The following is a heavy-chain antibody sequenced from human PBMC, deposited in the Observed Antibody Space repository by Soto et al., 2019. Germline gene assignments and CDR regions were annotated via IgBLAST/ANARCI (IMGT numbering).Heavy chain of an antibody. J-gene: IGHJ5*02. CDR1: GGSISSYY. V-gene: IGHV4-59*08. Sequence: QVQLQESGPGLVKPSETLSLTCTVSGGSISSYYWSWIRQPPGKGLEWIGYIYYSGSTNYNPSLKSRLTISVHTSKNQFSLKLSSVTAADTAVYYCARQPQTPNGSGSYCGPWGQGTLVTVSS. CDR2: IYYSGST. D-gene: IGHD3-10*01. CDR3: ARQPQTPNGSGSYCGP.